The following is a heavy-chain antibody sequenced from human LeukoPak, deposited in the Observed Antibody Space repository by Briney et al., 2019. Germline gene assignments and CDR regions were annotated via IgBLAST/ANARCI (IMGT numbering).Heavy chain of an antibody. CDR1: GYTFTSYD. V-gene: IGHV1-8*03. D-gene: IGHD1-26*01. Sequence: GASVKVSCKASGYTFTSYDINWVRQATGQGLEWMGWMNPNSGNTGYAQKFQGRVTITRNTSISTAYMELSSLRSDDTAVYYCARWWDSGSYYEGHDAFDIWGQGTMVTVSS. J-gene: IGHJ3*02. CDR2: MNPNSGNT. CDR3: ARWWDSGSYYEGHDAFDI.